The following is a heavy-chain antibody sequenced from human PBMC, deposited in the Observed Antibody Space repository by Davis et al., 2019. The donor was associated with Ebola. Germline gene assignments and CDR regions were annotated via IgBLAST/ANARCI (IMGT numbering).Heavy chain of an antibody. J-gene: IGHJ6*02. Sequence: GESLKISCAASGFTFRTYSMTWVRQAPGKGLEWVSSISSDSDYIYYGDSVKGRFTISRDNAKHSLYLQMDSLRAEDTAVYYCARDRPLDFFFGDYYGMDVWGQGTTVTVSS. CDR3: ARDRPLDFFFGDYYGMDV. V-gene: IGHV3-21*01. D-gene: IGHD3-16*01. CDR2: ISSDSDYI. CDR1: GFTFRTYS.